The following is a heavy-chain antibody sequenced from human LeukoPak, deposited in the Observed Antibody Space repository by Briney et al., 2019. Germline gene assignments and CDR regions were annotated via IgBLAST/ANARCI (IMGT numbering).Heavy chain of an antibody. D-gene: IGHD3-22*01. J-gene: IGHJ4*02. CDR1: GASISSNSHY. V-gene: IGHV4-39*07. CDR2: ILYSGTT. CDR3: ARGNYYDSSGYYY. Sequence: NPSETLSLTCTVSGASISSNSHYWAWIRQPPGKGLEWIGSILYSGTTYYNPSLKSRVTISVDTSKNQFSLKLSSVTAADTAVYYCARGNYYDSSGYYYWGQGTLVTVSS.